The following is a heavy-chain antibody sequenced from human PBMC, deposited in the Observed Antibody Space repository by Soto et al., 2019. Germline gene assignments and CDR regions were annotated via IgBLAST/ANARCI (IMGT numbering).Heavy chain of an antibody. CDR2: IFYTGST. J-gene: IGHJ4*02. D-gene: IGHD3-10*01. V-gene: IGHV4-59*08. CDR3: ARRVNYYGSGSLNFDY. Sequence: SETLSLTCTVSGGSISSFYWSWIRQPPGKGLEWIGYIFYTGSTNYNPSLKGRVTISVDTSKNQFSLKLSSVTAADTAVYYCARRVNYYGSGSLNFDYWGREPWSPSPQ. CDR1: GGSISSFY.